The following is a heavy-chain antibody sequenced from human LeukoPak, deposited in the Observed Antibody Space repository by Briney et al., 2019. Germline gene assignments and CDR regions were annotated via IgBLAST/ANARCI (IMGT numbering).Heavy chain of an antibody. CDR2: INPNSGGT. CDR1: GYIFTDYY. D-gene: IGHD3-16*02. J-gene: IGHJ4*02. V-gene: IGHV1-2*06. CDR3: ARVQYDYVWGSYRYNYFDY. Sequence: ASVKVSCKASGYIFTDYYMHWVRQAPGQELGWMGRINPNSGGTNYAQKFQGRVTMTRDASISTAYTELSSLRSEDTATYYCARVQYDYVWGSYRYNYFDYWGQGTLVTVSS.